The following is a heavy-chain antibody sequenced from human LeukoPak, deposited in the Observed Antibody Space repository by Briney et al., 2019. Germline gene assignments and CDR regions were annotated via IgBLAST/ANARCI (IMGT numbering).Heavy chain of an antibody. CDR3: ARVRGWTFDY. V-gene: IGHV3-21*01. D-gene: IGHD2-15*01. J-gene: IGHJ4*02. CDR1: GFTFSSYS. CDR2: ISSSSSYM. Sequence: GGSLRLSCAASGFTFSSYSMNWVREAPGKGLEWVSSISSSSSYMYYADAVKGRFTISRDNAKNSLYLQMNSLRAEDTAVYYCARVRGWTFDYWGQGTLVTVSS.